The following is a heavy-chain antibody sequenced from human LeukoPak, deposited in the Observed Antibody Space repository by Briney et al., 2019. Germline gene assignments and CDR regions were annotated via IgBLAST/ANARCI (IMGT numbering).Heavy chain of an antibody. J-gene: IGHJ6*02. CDR3: ARDNIVQQHTVMRSYGDMDV. Sequence: GGSLRLSCAASGFTFSSYAMHWVRQAPGKGLEWVAVISHDGSNKYYADSVKGRFTISRDNSKNTLYLQMNSLRAEDTAVYYCARDNIVQQHTVMRSYGDMDVWGQGTTVTVSS. CDR1: GFTFSSYA. D-gene: IGHD2-21*01. V-gene: IGHV3-30*04. CDR2: ISHDGSNK.